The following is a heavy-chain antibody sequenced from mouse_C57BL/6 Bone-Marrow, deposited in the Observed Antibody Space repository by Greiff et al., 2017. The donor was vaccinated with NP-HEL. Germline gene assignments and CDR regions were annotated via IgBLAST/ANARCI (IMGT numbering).Heavy chain of an antibody. Sequence: VQLQQPGAELVRPGTSVTLSCTASGYTFTSYWLPWVKQRPGQGLEWIGVIDPSDSYTNYNQKFKGKATLTVDTSSSTAYMQLSSLTSEDSAVYYCARGFAYWGQGTLVTVSA. CDR2: IDPSDSYT. CDR1: GYTFTSYW. CDR3: ARGFAY. V-gene: IGHV1-59*01. J-gene: IGHJ3*01.